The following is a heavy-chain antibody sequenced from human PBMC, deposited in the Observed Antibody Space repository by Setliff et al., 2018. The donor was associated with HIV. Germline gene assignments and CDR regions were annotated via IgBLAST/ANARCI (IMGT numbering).Heavy chain of an antibody. D-gene: IGHD2-2*01. V-gene: IGHV4-39*01. CDR2: ISYSGNT. CDR3: ARHWTVVAPVPENCFDP. Sequence: SETLSLTCSVSGGSISSSSHHWGWIRQPPGKGLEWIGSISYSGNTYCNPSLKSRVTISVDTSKHQFSLKLSSVTAADTAVYYCARHWTVVAPVPENCFDPWGQGTLVTVS. J-gene: IGHJ5*02. CDR1: GGSISSSSHH.